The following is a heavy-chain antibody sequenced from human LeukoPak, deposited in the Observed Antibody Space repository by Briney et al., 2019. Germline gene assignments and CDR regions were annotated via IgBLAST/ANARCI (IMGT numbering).Heavy chain of an antibody. D-gene: IGHD6-13*01. J-gene: IGHJ4*02. Sequence: GGSLRLSCAASGFTFSSYSMNWVRQAPGKGLEWVSSISSSSSYIYYADSVKGRFTISRDNSKNTLYLQMNSLRAEDTAVYYCAKDLSSWYSGYWGQGTLVTVSS. CDR2: ISSSSSYI. CDR3: AKDLSSWYSGY. V-gene: IGHV3-21*04. CDR1: GFTFSSYS.